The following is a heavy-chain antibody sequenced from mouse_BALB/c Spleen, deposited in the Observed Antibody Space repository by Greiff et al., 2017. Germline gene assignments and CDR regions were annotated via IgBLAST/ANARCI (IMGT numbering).Heavy chain of an antibody. V-gene: IGHV1-82*01. CDR2: IYPGDGDT. CDR3: APKWYFDV. CDR1: GYAFSSSW. J-gene: IGHJ1*01. Sequence: VQLQQSGPELVKPGASVKISCKASGYAFSSSWMNWVKQRPGQGLEWIGRIYPGDGDTNYNGKFKGKATLTADKSSSTAYMQLSSLTSVDSAVYFCAPKWYFDVWGAGTTVTVSS.